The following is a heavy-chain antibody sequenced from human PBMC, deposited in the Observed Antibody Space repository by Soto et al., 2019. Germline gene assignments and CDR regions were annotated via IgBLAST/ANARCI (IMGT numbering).Heavy chain of an antibody. CDR3: ARGVVPAAKGDYYYYMDV. CDR2: IYDSGST. D-gene: IGHD2-2*01. J-gene: IGHJ6*03. Sequence: SETLSLTCTVSGGSISSSGYYWGCIRQPPGKGLEWIGSIYDSGSTYYNPSLKSRVTISVDTSKNQFSLKLSSVTAADTAVYYCARGVVPAAKGDYYYYMDVWGKGTTVTVSS. V-gene: IGHV4-39*07. CDR1: GGSISSSGYY.